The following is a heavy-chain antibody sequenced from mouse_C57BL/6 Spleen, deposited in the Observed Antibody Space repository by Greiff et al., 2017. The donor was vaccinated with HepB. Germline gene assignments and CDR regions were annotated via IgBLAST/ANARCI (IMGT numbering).Heavy chain of an antibody. CDR1: GFNIKDDY. J-gene: IGHJ3*01. CDR2: IDPENGDT. Sequence: EVQRVESGAELVRPGASVKLSCTASGFNIKDDYMHWVKQRPEQGLEWIGWIDPENGDTEYASKFQGKATITADTSSNTAYLQLSSLTSEDTAVYYCTTDGAYYSNSIAYWGQGTLVTVSA. CDR3: TTDGAYYSNSIAY. D-gene: IGHD2-5*01. V-gene: IGHV14-4*01.